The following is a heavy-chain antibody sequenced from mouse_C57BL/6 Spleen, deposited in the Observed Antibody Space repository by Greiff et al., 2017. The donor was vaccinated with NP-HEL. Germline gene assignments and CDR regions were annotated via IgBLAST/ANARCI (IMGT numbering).Heavy chain of an antibody. CDR3: TRSNWSKGYAMDY. Sequence: EVKLVESGEGLVKPGGSLKLSCAASGFTFSSYAMSWVRQTPEKRLEWVAYISSGGDYIYYADTVKGRFTISRDNARNTLYLQMSSLQSEDTAMYYCTRSNWSKGYAMDYWGQGTSVTVSS. CDR1: GFTFSSYA. CDR2: ISSGGDYI. V-gene: IGHV5-9-1*02. J-gene: IGHJ4*01. D-gene: IGHD4-1*01.